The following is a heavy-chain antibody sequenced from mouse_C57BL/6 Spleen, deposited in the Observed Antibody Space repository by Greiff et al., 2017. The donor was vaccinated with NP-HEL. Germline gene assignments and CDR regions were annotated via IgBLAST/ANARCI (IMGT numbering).Heavy chain of an antibody. CDR1: GYAFSSSW. CDR3: ASFLLRDYFDY. CDR2: IYPGDGDT. V-gene: IGHV1-82*01. Sequence: VQLVESGPELVKPGASVKISCKASGYAFSSSWMNWVKQRPGKGLEWIGRIYPGDGDTNYNGKFKGKATLTADKSSSPAYMQLSSLTSEDSAVYFCASFLLRDYFDYWGQGTTLTVSS. D-gene: IGHD1-1*01. J-gene: IGHJ2*01.